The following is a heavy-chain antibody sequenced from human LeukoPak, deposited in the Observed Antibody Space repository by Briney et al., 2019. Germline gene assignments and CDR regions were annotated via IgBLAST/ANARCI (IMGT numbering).Heavy chain of an antibody. D-gene: IGHD2-2*01. CDR3: AKEPREYCSSTSCPNWLDP. V-gene: IGHV3-23*01. Sequence: PGGSLRLSCAASGFTFSTYAMSWVRQAPGKGLEWVSAISGSGGTTYYADSAKGRFTISRDNSKNTLYLQMNSLRADDTAAYYCAKEPREYCSSTSCPNWLDPWGQGTLVTVSS. CDR2: ISGSGGTT. CDR1: GFTFSTYA. J-gene: IGHJ5*02.